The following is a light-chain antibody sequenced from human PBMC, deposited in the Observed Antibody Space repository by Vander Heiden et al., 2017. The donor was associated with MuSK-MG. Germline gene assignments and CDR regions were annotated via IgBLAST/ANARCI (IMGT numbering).Light chain of an antibody. V-gene: IGLV2-11*01. Sequence: HSALTQPRSVSGSPGPSATVACTGTSRDGGGYNYVSWYKQQPGKATKLMIYDVSKRPSGVTDRFSGSKSGNTASLTISGLQAEDEADYYCCSYAGSYTTDVVFGGGTKLTVL. CDR1: SRDGGGYNY. CDR3: CSYAGSYTTDVV. CDR2: DVS. J-gene: IGLJ2*01.